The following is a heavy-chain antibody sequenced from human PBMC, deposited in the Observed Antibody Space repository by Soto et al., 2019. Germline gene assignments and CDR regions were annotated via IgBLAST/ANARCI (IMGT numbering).Heavy chain of an antibody. Sequence: GGSLRLSCXASGFTFSSYSMNWVRQAPGKGLEWVSSISSSSSYIYYADSVKGRFTISRDNAKNSLYLQMNSLRAEDTAVYYCARGGGSYPYYYYYMDVWGKGTTVTVSS. V-gene: IGHV3-21*01. CDR2: ISSSSSYI. CDR1: GFTFSSYS. CDR3: ARGGGSYPYYYYYMDV. J-gene: IGHJ6*03. D-gene: IGHD3-16*02.